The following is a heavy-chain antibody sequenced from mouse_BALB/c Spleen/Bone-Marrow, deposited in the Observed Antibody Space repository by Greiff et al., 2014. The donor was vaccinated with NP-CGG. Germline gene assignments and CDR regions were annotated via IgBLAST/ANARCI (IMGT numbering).Heavy chain of an antibody. CDR1: GYSITSGYS. CDR2: IHYSGST. V-gene: IGHV3-1*02. J-gene: IGHJ3*01. CDR3: AKDDYGRSRFAY. D-gene: IGHD1-1*01. Sequence: EVKLVESGPDLVKPSQSLSLTCTVTGYSITSGYSWHWIRQFPGNKLEWMGYIHYSGSTNYNPSLKSRISITRDTSKSQFFLQLNSVTTEDTATYYCAKDDYGRSRFAYWGQGTLVTVSA.